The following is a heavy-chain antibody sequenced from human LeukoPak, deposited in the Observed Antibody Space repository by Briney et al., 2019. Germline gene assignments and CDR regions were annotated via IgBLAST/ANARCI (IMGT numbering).Heavy chain of an antibody. J-gene: IGHJ3*02. CDR3: ARVESYTSGWFGASDI. V-gene: IGHV3-48*01. Sequence: PGGSLRLSCAASGFTFSAYNMNWVRQAPGKGLEWVSYISSSSSSSSSTIYYADSVKGRFTISRDNAKSSLYLQMNSLRAEDTAVYYCARVESYTSGWFGASDIWGQGTMVTVSS. CDR1: GFTFSAYN. CDR2: ISSSSSSSSSTI. D-gene: IGHD6-13*01.